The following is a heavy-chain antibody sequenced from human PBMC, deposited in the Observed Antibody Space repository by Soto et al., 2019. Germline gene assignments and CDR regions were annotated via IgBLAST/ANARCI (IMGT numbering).Heavy chain of an antibody. J-gene: IGHJ4*02. CDR1: GGSISSRNW. D-gene: IGHD6-13*01. CDR3: ARVAAAGTYFDY. CDR2: IYHSGSS. V-gene: IGHV4-4*02. Sequence: QVQLQESGPGLVKPSGTLSLTCAVSGGSISSRNWWSWVRQPPGKGLEWIGEIYHSGSSNYNPSPQSPLTVSVDLSKNQFSLKLSSVTAADTAVYYGARVAAAGTYFDYWGQGTLVTVSS.